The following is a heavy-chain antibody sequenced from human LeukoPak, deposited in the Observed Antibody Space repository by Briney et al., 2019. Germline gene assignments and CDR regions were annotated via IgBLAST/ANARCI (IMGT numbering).Heavy chain of an antibody. Sequence: ASVKVSCKASGYTFTGYYMHWVRQAPGQGLEWMGWINPNSGSTNYAQKFQGRVTLTRDTSISTAYMELSSLRSEDTAVSYCARGNYASGGPGDYGLDVWGQGTTVTVSS. CDR1: GYTFTGYY. CDR2: INPNSGST. V-gene: IGHV1-2*02. D-gene: IGHD3-16*01. CDR3: ARGNYASGGPGDYGLDV. J-gene: IGHJ6*02.